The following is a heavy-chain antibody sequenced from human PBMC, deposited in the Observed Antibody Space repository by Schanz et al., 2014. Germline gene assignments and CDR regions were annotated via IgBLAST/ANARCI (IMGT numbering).Heavy chain of an antibody. Sequence: EVQLVESGGGLVQPGGSLRLSCAASGFTFSGFWMTWVRQAPGKGLEWVSAISGSGGSTYYAESVKGRFTISRDNAKNSLYLQMNGLRAEDTAVYYCARVALPGYSSPRDAFDIWGQGTMVTVAS. CDR1: GFTFSGFW. V-gene: IGHV3-21*01. J-gene: IGHJ3*02. CDR2: ISGSGGST. D-gene: IGHD5-18*01. CDR3: ARVALPGYSSPRDAFDI.